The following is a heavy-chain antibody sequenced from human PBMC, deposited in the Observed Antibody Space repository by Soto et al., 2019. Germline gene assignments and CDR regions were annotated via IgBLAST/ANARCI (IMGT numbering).Heavy chain of an antibody. CDR1: GSTFSSYG. Sequence: SLRLSCAASGSTFSSYGMHWVRQAPGKGLEWVAVISYDGSNKYYADSVKGRFTISRDNSKNTLYLQMNSLRAEDTAVYYWAKGMVGYYWIAGDYWGQGTLVTVSS. J-gene: IGHJ4*02. CDR2: ISYDGSNK. CDR3: AKGMVGYYWIAGDY. V-gene: IGHV3-30*18. D-gene: IGHD1-20*01.